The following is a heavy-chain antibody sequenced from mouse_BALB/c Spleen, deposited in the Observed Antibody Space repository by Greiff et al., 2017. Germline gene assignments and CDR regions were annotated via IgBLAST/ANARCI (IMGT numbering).Heavy chain of an antibody. CDR1: GFTFSSYT. CDR3: ARKTLDYFDY. J-gene: IGHJ2*01. Sequence: EVQLQESGGGLVQPGGSLKLSCAASGFTFSSYTMSWVRQTPEKRLEWVAYISNGGGSTYYPDTVKGRFTISRDNAKNTLYLQMSSLKSEDTAMYYCARKTLDYFDYWGQGTTLTVSS. V-gene: IGHV5-12-2*01. CDR2: ISNGGGST.